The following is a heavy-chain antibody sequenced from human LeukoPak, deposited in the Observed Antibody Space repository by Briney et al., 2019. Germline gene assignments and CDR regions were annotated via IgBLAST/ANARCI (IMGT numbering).Heavy chain of an antibody. J-gene: IGHJ3*02. CDR2: ISPNRGGT. CDR3: ARDLPKIGYVGAFDI. V-gene: IGHV1-2*02. Sequence: ASVKVSCKTSGYTFTDYYLHWVRQAPGQGPEWMGWISPNRGGTNYAQSFKGRVTMTRDTSISTAYVELTSLTSDDTAVYYCARDLPKIGYVGAFDIRGQGTMVTVPS. CDR1: GYTFTDYY. D-gene: IGHD5-12*01.